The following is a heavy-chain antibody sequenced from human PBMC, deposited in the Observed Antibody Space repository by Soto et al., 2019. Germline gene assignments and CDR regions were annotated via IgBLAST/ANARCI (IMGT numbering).Heavy chain of an antibody. V-gene: IGHV4-34*01. CDR2: INHSGST. D-gene: IGHD6-6*01. Sequence: QVQLQQWGAGLLKPSETLFLTCAVYGGSFSGYYWSWIRQPPGKGLEWIGEINHSGSTNYNPSLKSRVTISVDTSKNQFSLKLSSVTAADTAVYYCARESRIAARAYYYYYYGMDVWGQGTTVTVSS. CDR3: ARESRIAARAYYYYYYGMDV. J-gene: IGHJ6*02. CDR1: GGSFSGYY.